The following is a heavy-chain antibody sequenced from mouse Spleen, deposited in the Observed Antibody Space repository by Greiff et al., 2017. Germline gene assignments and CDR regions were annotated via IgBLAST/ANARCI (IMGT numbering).Heavy chain of an antibody. D-gene: IGHD2-3*01. CDR3: TRLYDGYSYFDY. Sequence: VQLQQPGAELVRPGASVKLSCKASGYTFTSYWINWVKQRPGQGLEWIGNIYPSDSYTNYNQKFKDKAALTVDKSSSTAYMQLSSPTSEDSAVYYCTRLYDGYSYFDYWGQGTTLTVSS. CDR2: IYPSDSYT. J-gene: IGHJ2*01. V-gene: IGHV1-69*02. CDR1: GYTFTSYW.